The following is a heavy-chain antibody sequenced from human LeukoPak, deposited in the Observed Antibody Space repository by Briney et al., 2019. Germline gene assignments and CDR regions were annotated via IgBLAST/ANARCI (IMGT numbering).Heavy chain of an antibody. V-gene: IGHV4-4*02. CDR2: IYYSGST. CDR3: ARVSTMIVGSLDY. J-gene: IGHJ4*02. CDR1: GGSIRSDNW. Sequence: SETLSLTCTVSGGSIRSDNWWTWVRQSPGKGLEWIGEIYYSGSTIYNPSLQSRVTISVDKSKNQFSLKLSSVTAADTAVYYCARVSTMIVGSLDYWGQGTLVTVSS. D-gene: IGHD3-22*01.